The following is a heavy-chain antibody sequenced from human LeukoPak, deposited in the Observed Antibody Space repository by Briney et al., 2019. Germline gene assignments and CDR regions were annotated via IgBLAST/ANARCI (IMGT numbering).Heavy chain of an antibody. J-gene: IGHJ4*02. CDR1: GFTFSSYG. Sequence: PGGSLRLSCAASGFTFSSYGMHWVRQAPGKGLEWVAFIHFNGNNKYYADSVKGRFTVSRDNSRNTLFLQMNSLGTEDTGIYYCTKDRTAESTDPDYRGQGTLLTVSS. CDR3: TKDRTAESTDPDY. CDR2: IHFNGNNK. V-gene: IGHV3-30*02. D-gene: IGHD6-25*01.